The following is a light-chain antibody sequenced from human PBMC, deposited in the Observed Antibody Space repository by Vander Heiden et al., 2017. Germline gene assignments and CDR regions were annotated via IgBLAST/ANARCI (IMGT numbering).Light chain of an antibody. CDR2: LGS. CDR1: QSLLHSNGYNY. V-gene: IGKV2-28*01. J-gene: IGKJ3*01. CDR3: MQALQTPRT. Sequence: IVMTQSPLSLPVTPGEQSSISCRSSQSLLHSNGYNYLDWYLQKPGQSPQLLIYLGSNRASGVPDRFSGSGSGTDFTLKISRVEAEDVGVYYCMQALQTPRTFGPGTKVDIK.